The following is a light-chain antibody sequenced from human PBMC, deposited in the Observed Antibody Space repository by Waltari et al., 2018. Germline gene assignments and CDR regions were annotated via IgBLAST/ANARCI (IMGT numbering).Light chain of an antibody. CDR3: GTWHSGLWV. CDR2: GNN. Sequence: QSVLPQPPSVSAAPGQRITISCSGRTYNIGATYVSWYQLLPGTAPKLLIYGNNKRPSGIPDRFSGSHSGTSATLNIAGLQTGDEADYYCGTWHSGLWVFGGGTKVTVL. J-gene: IGLJ3*02. V-gene: IGLV1-51*01. CDR1: TYNIGATY.